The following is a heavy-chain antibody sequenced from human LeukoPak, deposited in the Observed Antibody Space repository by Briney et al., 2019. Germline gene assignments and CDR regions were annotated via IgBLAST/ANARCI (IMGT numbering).Heavy chain of an antibody. Sequence: ASVKVSCKASGYTFTSYDINWVRQATGQGLEWMGWMNPNSGNTGYAQKFQGRVTMTRNTSISTAYMELSRLRSDDTAVYYCARPDTAMVIDYWGQGTLVTVSS. J-gene: IGHJ4*02. D-gene: IGHD5-18*01. CDR3: ARPDTAMVIDY. CDR2: MNPNSGNT. CDR1: GYTFTSYD. V-gene: IGHV1-8*01.